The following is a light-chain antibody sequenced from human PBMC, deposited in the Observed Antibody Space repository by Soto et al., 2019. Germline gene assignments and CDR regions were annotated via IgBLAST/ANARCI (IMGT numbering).Light chain of an antibody. V-gene: IGKV3-15*01. J-gene: IGKJ1*01. CDR3: QQYNNWPPWT. CDR1: QSVSSN. CDR2: GAS. Sequence: EIVMTQSPATLSVSPGERATLSCRASQSVSSNLAWYQQKPGQAPRLLIYGASTRATGIPARFSGSGSGTEFTLTISSLQPEDFAVYYCQQYNNWPPWTFGQGTKVEIK.